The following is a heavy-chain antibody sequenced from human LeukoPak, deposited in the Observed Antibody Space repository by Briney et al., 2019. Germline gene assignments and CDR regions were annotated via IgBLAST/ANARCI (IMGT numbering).Heavy chain of an antibody. D-gene: IGHD5-18*01. CDR3: ARDGLYSNGYSYFDY. J-gene: IGHJ4*02. CDR1: GASISSYH. Sequence: PSETLSLTCTVSGASISSYHWSWIRQPAGKGLEWIGRVHSSGTTNYNPSLKSRVTISMDTSKSQLSLMLTSVTAADTAVYYCARDGLYSNGYSYFDYWGQGALVTVSS. V-gene: IGHV4-4*07. CDR2: VHSSGTT.